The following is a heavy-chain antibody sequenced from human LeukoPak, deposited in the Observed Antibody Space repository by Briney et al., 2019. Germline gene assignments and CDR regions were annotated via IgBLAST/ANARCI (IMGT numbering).Heavy chain of an antibody. CDR3: GRDSLGLDY. D-gene: IGHD3-16*01. CDR1: GFSFSTFG. V-gene: IGHV3-33*08. J-gene: IGHJ4*02. CDR2: IWNDGSKK. Sequence: GGSLRLSCAASGFSFSTFGMHWARRAPGKGLEWVAVIWNDGSKKFYAESVKGRFTISRDNSQNTLYLQMNRLRAEDTAVYYCGRDSLGLDYWGQGTLVTVSS.